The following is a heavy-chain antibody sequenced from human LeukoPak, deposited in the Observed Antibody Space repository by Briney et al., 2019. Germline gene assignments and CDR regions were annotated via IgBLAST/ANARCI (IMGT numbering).Heavy chain of an antibody. V-gene: IGHV3-7*03. D-gene: IGHD6-19*01. J-gene: IGHJ4*02. CDR1: GFTFSSYW. Sequence: GGSLRLSCAASGFTFSSYWMSWVRQAPGKGLEWVANIKQDGSEKYYVDSVKGRFTISRDNAKNSLYLQMNSLRAEDTALYYCARDGTGYSSGWYRDYWGQGALVTVSS. CDR2: IKQDGSEK. CDR3: ARDGTGYSSGWYRDY.